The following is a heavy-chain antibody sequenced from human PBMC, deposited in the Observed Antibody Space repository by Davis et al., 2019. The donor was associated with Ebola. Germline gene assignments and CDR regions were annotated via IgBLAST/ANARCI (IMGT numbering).Heavy chain of an antibody. CDR3: ARGMVQGVTRSGYYYGMDV. CDR2: INPSGGST. Sequence: AASVQVSCKASGYTFTSYYMHWVRQAPGQGLEWMGIINPSGGSTSYAQKFQGRVTMTRDTSTSTVYMELSSLRSEDTAVYYCARGMVQGVTRSGYYYGMDVWGQGTTVTVSS. J-gene: IGHJ6*02. D-gene: IGHD3-10*01. CDR1: GYTFTSYY. V-gene: IGHV1-46*01.